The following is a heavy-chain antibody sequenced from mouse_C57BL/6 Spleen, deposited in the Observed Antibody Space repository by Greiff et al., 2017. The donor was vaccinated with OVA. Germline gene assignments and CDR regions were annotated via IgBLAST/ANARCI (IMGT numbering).Heavy chain of an antibody. J-gene: IGHJ4*01. V-gene: IGHV1-59*01. CDR2: IDPSDSYT. CDR1: GYTFTSYW. D-gene: IGHD1-1*01. Sequence: QVQLQQPGAELVRPGTSVKLSCKASGYTFTSYWMHWVKQRPGQGLEWIGVIDPSDSYTNYNQKFKGKATLTVDTSSSTAYMQLSSLTSEDSAVYDCARGDYGGARDDWGQGTSVTVSS. CDR3: ARGDYGGARDD.